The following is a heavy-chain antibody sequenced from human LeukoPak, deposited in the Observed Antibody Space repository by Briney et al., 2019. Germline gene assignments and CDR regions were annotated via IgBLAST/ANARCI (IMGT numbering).Heavy chain of an antibody. D-gene: IGHD3-3*01. CDR3: ARVTDFWSGYPRLYYYYGMDV. J-gene: IGHJ6*02. Sequence: ASVTVSCKASGYTFTSYGIRWVRQAPGQGVEGMGWISAYNGNTNYAQKLQGRGAMTPDTSTSTAYMELRSLRSDDTAVYYCARVTDFWSGYPRLYYYYGMDVWGQGTTVTVSS. V-gene: IGHV1-18*01. CDR1: GYTFTSYG. CDR2: ISAYNGNT.